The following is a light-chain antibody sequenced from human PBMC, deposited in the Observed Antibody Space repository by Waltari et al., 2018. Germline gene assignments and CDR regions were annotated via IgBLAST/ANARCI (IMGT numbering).Light chain of an antibody. CDR2: RNN. CDR3: AAWDDSLSGRV. V-gene: IGLV1-47*01. Sequence: QSVLTQPPSASGTPGQRVTISCSGSRSNIGSKYVYWYQQRPGTAPKLHIYRNNQRPSGVPDRFSGSKSGTSASLAISGLRSEDEADYYCAAWDDSLSGRVFGGGTKVTVL. CDR1: RSNIGSKY. J-gene: IGLJ3*02.